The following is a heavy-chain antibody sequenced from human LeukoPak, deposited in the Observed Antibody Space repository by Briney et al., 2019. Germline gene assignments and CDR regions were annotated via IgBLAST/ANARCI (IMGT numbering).Heavy chain of an antibody. D-gene: IGHD4-11*01. J-gene: IGHJ5*02. CDR1: GYTFSDYY. Sequence: ASVKVSCKASGYTFSDYYMHWVRPAPGQGPEWMGWINPNSAGTKYAQKFQGRVTMTWDTSISTAYMELSRLTSDDTAVYYCARHSKYANNWFDPWGQGTLGTVSA. CDR2: INPNSAGT. V-gene: IGHV1-2*02. CDR3: ARHSKYANNWFDP.